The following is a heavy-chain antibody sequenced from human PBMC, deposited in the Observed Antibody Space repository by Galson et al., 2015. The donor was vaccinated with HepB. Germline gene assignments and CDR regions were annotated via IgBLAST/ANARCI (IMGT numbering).Heavy chain of an antibody. CDR3: ARRISLVRGIITKPDYYYGMDV. Sequence: SLRLSCAASGFTFSSYWMNWVRQAPGKGLEWVAHISQDGSSKYYVDSVKGRFSISRDNAKGSVYLQLDSLRAEDTAVYYCARRISLVRGIITKPDYYYGMDVWGQGTTVTVAS. V-gene: IGHV3-7*03. CDR2: ISQDGSSK. D-gene: IGHD3-10*01. J-gene: IGHJ6*02. CDR1: GFTFSSYW.